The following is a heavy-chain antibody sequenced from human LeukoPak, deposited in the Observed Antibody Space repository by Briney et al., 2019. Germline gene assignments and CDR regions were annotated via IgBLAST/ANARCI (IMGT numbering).Heavy chain of an antibody. V-gene: IGHV4-30-4*08. CDR3: ARDENDYSNYLAN. CDR2: IYYSGST. Sequence: KSSETPSLTCTVSGGSISSGDYYWSWIRQPPGKGLEWIGYIYYSGSTYYNPSLKSRVTISVDTSKNQFSLKLSSVTAADTAVYYCARDENDYSNYLANWGQGTLVTVSS. CDR1: GGSISSGDYY. J-gene: IGHJ4*02. D-gene: IGHD4-11*01.